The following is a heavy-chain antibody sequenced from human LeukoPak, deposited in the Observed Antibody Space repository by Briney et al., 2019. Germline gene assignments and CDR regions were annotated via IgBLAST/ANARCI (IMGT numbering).Heavy chain of an antibody. D-gene: IGHD3-10*01. CDR1: GASFSGYY. CDR2: INHSGST. CDR3: ARQPWGIRGVQRRGWFDP. V-gene: IGHV4-34*01. J-gene: IGHJ5*02. Sequence: PSETLSLTCAVYGASFSGYYWSWIRQPPGKGLEWIGEINHSGSTNRNPSLKSRISISLDTSKNQFSLKLSSVTAADTALYYCARQPWGIRGVQRRGWFDPWGQGTLVTVSS.